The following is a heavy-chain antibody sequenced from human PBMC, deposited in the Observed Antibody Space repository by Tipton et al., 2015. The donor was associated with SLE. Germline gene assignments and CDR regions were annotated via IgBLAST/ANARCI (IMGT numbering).Heavy chain of an antibody. CDR1: GDSFSSGSSS. V-gene: IGHV4-61*02. CDR2: IYNSGIT. Sequence: TLSLTCTVSGDSFSSGSSSWNWVRQPAGKGLEWIGLIYNSGITNYNPSLQSRVTLSVDVSKNQFSLRLSSVTAADTGVYYCVRGGTGDGRNPFDPWGQGTLVTVSS. D-gene: IGHD4-23*01. CDR3: VRGGTGDGRNPFDP. J-gene: IGHJ5*02.